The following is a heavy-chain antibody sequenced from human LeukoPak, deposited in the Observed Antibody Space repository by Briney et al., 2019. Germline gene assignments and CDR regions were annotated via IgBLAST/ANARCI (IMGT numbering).Heavy chain of an antibody. J-gene: IGHJ6*02. CDR1: GFTFSSYD. D-gene: IGHD6-13*01. CDR2: IGTAGDT. CDR3: ARGGGAAAETYYYYYGMDV. Sequence: PGGSLRLSCAASGFTFSSYDMHWVRQATGKGLEWVSAIGTAGDTYYPGSVKGRFTISRENAKNSLYLQMNSLRAGDTAVYYRARGGGAAAETYYYYYGMDVWGQGTTVTVSS. V-gene: IGHV3-13*01.